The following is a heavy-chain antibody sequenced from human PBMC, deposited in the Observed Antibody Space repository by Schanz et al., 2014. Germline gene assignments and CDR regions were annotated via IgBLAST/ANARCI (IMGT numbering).Heavy chain of an antibody. CDR1: GGTFTSNS. V-gene: IGHV1-69*04. J-gene: IGHJ5*02. CDR2: IIPILGIT. CDR3: AREASSTTCYLKPSNCRLDA. D-gene: IGHD2-2*01. Sequence: QVPLVQSGAEVKQPGSSVKVTCTASGGTFTSNSISWVRQAPGQGLEWMGRIIPILGITTYAQKFQTRVTITADKGATTAYMELSGLSSEDTAVYYCAREASSTTCYLKPSNCRLDAWGQGTLVTVSS.